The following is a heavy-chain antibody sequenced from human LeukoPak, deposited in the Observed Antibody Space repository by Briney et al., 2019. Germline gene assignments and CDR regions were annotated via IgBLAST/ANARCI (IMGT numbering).Heavy chain of an antibody. V-gene: IGHV3-48*02. J-gene: IGHJ4*02. Sequence: AGGSLRLSCATSGFSFTDYPMNWVRRAPGKGLEWISNIRTTAEGAKYAYYADSVKGRVTISRDDGKNTLYLHMNSLRDDDTAVYYCARDDERRYLDYWGQGTLVTVSS. D-gene: IGHD1-1*01. CDR3: ARDDERRYLDY. CDR2: IRTTAEGAKYA. CDR1: GFSFTDYP.